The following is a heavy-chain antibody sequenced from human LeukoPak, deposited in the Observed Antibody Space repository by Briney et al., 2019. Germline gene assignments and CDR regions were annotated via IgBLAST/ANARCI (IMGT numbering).Heavy chain of an antibody. CDR2: INGNGDVT. V-gene: IGHV3-64*01. J-gene: IGHJ5*01. CDR1: GFTFSGHV. CDR3: ARDPAPQGWFDS. Sequence: GGSLRLSCAASGFTFSGHVMHWVRQAPGKALEFVLGINGNGDVTYNSVKDVNSVGDRFTISRDNSKNILYLQMNSLRAEDTAVYHCARDPAPQGWFDSWGQGTLVTVSS.